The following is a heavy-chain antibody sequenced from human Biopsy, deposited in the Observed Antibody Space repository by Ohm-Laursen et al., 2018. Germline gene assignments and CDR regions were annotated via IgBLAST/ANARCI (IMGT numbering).Heavy chain of an antibody. D-gene: IGHD3-10*01. V-gene: IGHV4-39*01. CDR3: ARRVSGSGRVDP. J-gene: IGHJ5*02. Sequence: GTLSLTCTVSGDSISSDIYYWVWIRQPPVKGLEWIGNIYNSESTSTYYNLSLKGRVSISVDTSHNQFSLKLTSVTAADTAVYFCARRVSGSGRVDPWGQGTLVTVSS. CDR1: GDSISSDIYY. CDR2: IYNSESTST.